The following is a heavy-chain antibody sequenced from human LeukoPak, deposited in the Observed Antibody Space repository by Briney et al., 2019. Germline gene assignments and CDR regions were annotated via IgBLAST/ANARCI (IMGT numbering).Heavy chain of an antibody. CDR3: ARSSVGDYYDSSGYLYYYGMDV. Sequence: SETLSLTCTVSGGSISSGGYYWSWIRQHPGKGLEWIGYIYYSGSTYYNPSLKSRVTISVDTSKNQSSLKLSSVTAADTAVYYCARSSVGDYYDSSGYLYYYGMDVWGQGTTVTVSS. V-gene: IGHV4-31*03. D-gene: IGHD3-22*01. CDR2: IYYSGST. CDR1: GGSISSGGYY. J-gene: IGHJ6*02.